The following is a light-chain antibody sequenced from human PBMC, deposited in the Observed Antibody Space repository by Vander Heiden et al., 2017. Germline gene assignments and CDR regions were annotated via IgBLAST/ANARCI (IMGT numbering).Light chain of an antibody. CDR3: QQSYSTPYT. CDR2: AAS. V-gene: IGKV1-39*01. J-gene: IGKJ2*01. Sequence: DIQMTQSPSSLSASVGDRVTITCRASQSISSYLNWYQQKPGKAPKLLIYAASSLQSGVPSRFSGSGSGTDFTLIISSLQPEDFATYYCQQSYSTPYTFGQGTKLEIE. CDR1: QSISSY.